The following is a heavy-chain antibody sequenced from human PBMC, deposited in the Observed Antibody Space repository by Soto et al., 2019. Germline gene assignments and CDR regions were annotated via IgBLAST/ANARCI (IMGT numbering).Heavy chain of an antibody. Sequence: SETLSLTCAVYGGSFSGYYWSWIRQPPGKGLEWIGYIYYSGSTNYNPSLKSRVTISVDTSKNQFSLKLSSVTAADTAVYYCARTYDYVWGSYRYNQYYFDYWGQGTLVTVSS. CDR1: GGSFSGYY. J-gene: IGHJ4*02. D-gene: IGHD3-16*02. CDR2: IYYSGST. CDR3: ARTYDYVWGSYRYNQYYFDY. V-gene: IGHV4-59*01.